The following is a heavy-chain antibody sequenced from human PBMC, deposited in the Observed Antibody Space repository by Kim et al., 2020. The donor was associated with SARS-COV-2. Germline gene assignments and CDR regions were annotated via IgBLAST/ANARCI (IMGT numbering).Heavy chain of an antibody. V-gene: IGHV1-3*01. D-gene: IGHD5-12*01. Sequence: YAQKFQGRVPIPRDPSASTASMELSSLRSEDTAVYYCARSPDIVATISLDYWGQGTLVTVSS. CDR3: ARSPDIVATISLDY. J-gene: IGHJ4*02.